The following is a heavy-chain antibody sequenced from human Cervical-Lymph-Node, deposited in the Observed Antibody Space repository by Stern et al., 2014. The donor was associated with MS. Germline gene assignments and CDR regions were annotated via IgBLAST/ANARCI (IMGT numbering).Heavy chain of an antibody. J-gene: IGHJ4*02. CDR2: IWHDGSNQ. V-gene: IGHV3-33*01. Sequence: VQLVESGGGVVQPGRSLRLACAASGFTFSSYGMHWVRQAPDKGLEWVVVIWHDGSNQYYADSVKGRFTISRDNSKNTLYLQMNSVRAEDTAVYYCARDSSKGGSNYWGQGTLVTVSS. CDR1: GFTFSSYG. CDR3: ARDSSKGGSNY. D-gene: IGHD2-2*01.